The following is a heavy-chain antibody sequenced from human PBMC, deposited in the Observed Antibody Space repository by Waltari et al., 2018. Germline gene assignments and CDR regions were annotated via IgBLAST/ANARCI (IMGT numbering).Heavy chain of an antibody. Sequence: VQLQQWGAGLLKPSATLSLTCAVCGGSFSGSYWSWIRKPPDKGLEWIGEINHSGSTNYNPSLKSLVTISLDTSKNQFSLKLSSVTAADTAVYHCARGIPRYSYRTDRPYYFDYLGQGTLVTVSS. CDR1: GGSFSGSY. CDR2: INHSGST. J-gene: IGHJ4*02. CDR3: ARGIPRYSYRTDRPYYFDY. D-gene: IGHD5-18*01. V-gene: IGHV4-34*01.